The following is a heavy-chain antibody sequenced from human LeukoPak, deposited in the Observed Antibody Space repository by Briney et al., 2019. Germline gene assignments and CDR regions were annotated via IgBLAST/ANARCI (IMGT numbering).Heavy chain of an antibody. V-gene: IGHV1-8*02. CDR2: MNPNSGNT. CDR1: GGTFSSYA. Sequence: ASVKVSCTASGGTFSSYAISWVRQATGQGLEWMGWMNPNSGNTGYAQKFQGRVTMTRNTSISTAYMELSSLRSEDTAVYYCARVPPRGNFDYWGQGTLVTVSS. D-gene: IGHD3-16*01. CDR3: ARVPPRGNFDY. J-gene: IGHJ4*02.